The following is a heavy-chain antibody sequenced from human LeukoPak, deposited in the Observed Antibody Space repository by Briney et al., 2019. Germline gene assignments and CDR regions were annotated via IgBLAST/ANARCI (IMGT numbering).Heavy chain of an antibody. J-gene: IGHJ4*03. CDR1: GGSISIYY. D-gene: IGHD4-17*01. CDR3: ARWTTVTRAFDY. Sequence: PSETLSLTCTVSGGSISIYYWNWIRQPARKGLEWIGRIYTSGSTNYNPSLKSRVTMSVDTSKNQFSLNLSSVTAADTAVYYCARWTTVTRAFDYWGKGTTVTVSS. CDR2: IYTSGST. V-gene: IGHV4-4*07.